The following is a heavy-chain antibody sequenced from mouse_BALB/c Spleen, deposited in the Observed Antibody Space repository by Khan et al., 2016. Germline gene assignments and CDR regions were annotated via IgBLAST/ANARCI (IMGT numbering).Heavy chain of an antibody. Sequence: QVRLHQSGAELAKPGASVKLSCKASGYTFTSYWMHWVKQRPGQGLEWIGYINPSTGSTEYNPKFKDKSTLTADKSSSTAYLQLSSLTSEDSAVYYCARMGYYANWGQGTLVTVSA. CDR1: GYTFTSYW. CDR3: ARMGYYAN. D-gene: IGHD3-1*01. V-gene: IGHV1-7*01. J-gene: IGHJ3*01. CDR2: INPSTGST.